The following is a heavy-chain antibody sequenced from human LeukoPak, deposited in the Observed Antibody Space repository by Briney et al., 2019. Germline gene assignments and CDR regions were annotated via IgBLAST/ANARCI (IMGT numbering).Heavy chain of an antibody. CDR1: GGSISSGGYY. CDR2: IYYSGST. D-gene: IGHD5-18*01. CDR3: ARGFVDTAMAEFDP. Sequence: SETLSLTCTVSGGSISSGGYYWSWIRQHPGKGLEWIGYIYYSGSTYYNPSLKSRVTISVDTSKNQFSLKLSSVTAADTAVYYCARGFVDTAMAEFDPWGQGTLVTVSS. V-gene: IGHV4-31*03. J-gene: IGHJ5*02.